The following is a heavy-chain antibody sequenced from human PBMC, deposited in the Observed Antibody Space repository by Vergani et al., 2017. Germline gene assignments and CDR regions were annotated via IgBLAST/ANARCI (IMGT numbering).Heavy chain of an antibody. J-gene: IGHJ3*02. V-gene: IGHV3-23*04. D-gene: IGHD2-2*02. Sequence: EVQLVQSGGVVVQPGGSLRLSCSASGYSFNGYWMHWVRQVPGKGLLWVSAISGSVGSTYYADSVKGRFTISRDNSKNTLYLQMNSLRAEDTAVYYCSRDNKNCSSASCYTCALSTIWGQGSMVTVSS. CDR1: GYSFNGYW. CDR2: ISGSVGST. CDR3: SRDNKNCSSASCYTCALSTI.